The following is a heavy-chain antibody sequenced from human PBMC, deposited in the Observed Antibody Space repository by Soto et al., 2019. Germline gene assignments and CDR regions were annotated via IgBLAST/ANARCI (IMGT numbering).Heavy chain of an antibody. J-gene: IGHJ6*03. D-gene: IGHD3-3*01. Sequence: GGSLRLSCAASGFAFSSYCMSWVRQAPGKGLEWVANIEQDGSEKYYVDSVKGRFTISRDNAKNSLYLQMNSLRAEDTAVYYCAREGGVFGVVIKSYYYYYMDVWGKGTTVTVSS. CDR2: IEQDGSEK. CDR3: AREGGVFGVVIKSYYYYYMDV. CDR1: GFAFSSYC. V-gene: IGHV3-7*01.